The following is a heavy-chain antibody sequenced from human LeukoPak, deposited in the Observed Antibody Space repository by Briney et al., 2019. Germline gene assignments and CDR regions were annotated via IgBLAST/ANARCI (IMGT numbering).Heavy chain of an antibody. Sequence: SETLSLTCSVSSDSVSSDFWTWIRQPPGKGLEWIGYISYSGSSNYNPSLKGRVTMSLDTSKNQFSLRLSSVTAADTAVYFCARDGFPYCSSTSCYHGAFDIWGQGTMVTVSS. CDR2: ISYSGSS. CDR1: SDSVSSDF. V-gene: IGHV4-59*02. CDR3: ARDGFPYCSSTSCYHGAFDI. D-gene: IGHD2-2*01. J-gene: IGHJ3*02.